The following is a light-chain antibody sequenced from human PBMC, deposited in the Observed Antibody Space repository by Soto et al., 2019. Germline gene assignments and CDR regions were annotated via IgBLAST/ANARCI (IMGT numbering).Light chain of an antibody. V-gene: IGKV3-11*01. CDR2: DAS. CDR3: QQRSNWPPT. CDR1: QSVTTY. J-gene: IGKJ1*01. Sequence: EGVLTQSPATLSLSPGERATLSCRASQSVTTYLAWYQQKRGQAPRLLVYDASNRATGIPARFSGSGSGTDFTLTISSLEPEDFAVYYCQQRSNWPPTFGQGTKVDIQ.